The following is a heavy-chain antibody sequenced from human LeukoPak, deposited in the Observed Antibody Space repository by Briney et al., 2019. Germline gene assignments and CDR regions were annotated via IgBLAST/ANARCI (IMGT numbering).Heavy chain of an antibody. CDR1: GFTFSDYY. V-gene: IGHV3-11*06. D-gene: IGHD5-18*01. Sequence: GGPLRLSCAASGFTFSDYYMSWIRQAPGKGLEWVSAISSSSSYIYYADSVKGRFSISRDNAKNSLYLQMNSLRAEDTAVYYCARVDTAVDSFDYWGQGTLVTVSS. CDR2: ISSSSSYI. J-gene: IGHJ4*02. CDR3: ARVDTAVDSFDY.